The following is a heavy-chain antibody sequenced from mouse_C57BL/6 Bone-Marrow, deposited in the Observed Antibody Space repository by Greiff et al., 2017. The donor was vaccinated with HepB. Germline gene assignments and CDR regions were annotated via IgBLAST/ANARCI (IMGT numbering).Heavy chain of an antibody. CDR3: AIRREFNGSSFFYYFDY. CDR1: GYTFTSYW. V-gene: IGHV1-74*01. Sequence: QVQLKQPGAELVKPGASVKVSCKASGYTFTSYWMHWVKQRPGQGLEWIGRIHPSDSDTNYNQKFKGKATLTVDKSSSTAYMQLSSLTSEDSAVYYCAIRREFNGSSFFYYFDYWGKGTTLTVSS. J-gene: IGHJ2*01. CDR2: IHPSDSDT. D-gene: IGHD1-1*01.